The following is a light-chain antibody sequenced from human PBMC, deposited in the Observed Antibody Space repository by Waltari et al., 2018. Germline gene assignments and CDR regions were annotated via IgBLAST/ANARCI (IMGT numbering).Light chain of an antibody. CDR2: AAC. CDR1: QSISSY. V-gene: IGKV1-39*01. CDR3: QQSYSTTPT. J-gene: IGKJ5*01. Sequence: DIQMSQSPSSLSASVGDRVTITCRASQSISSYLNCYQQKPGKAPKLLIYAACSLQSGVPSRVSGSGTGTDFTLTISSLQPEDFATYYCQQSYSTTPTFGQGTRLEIK.